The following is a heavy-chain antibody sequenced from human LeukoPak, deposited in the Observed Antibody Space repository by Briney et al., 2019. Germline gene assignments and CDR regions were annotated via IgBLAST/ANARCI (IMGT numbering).Heavy chain of an antibody. CDR2: ISYDGSHK. CDR3: ARAWDTVTVPGPFDY. V-gene: IGHV3-30*01. CDR1: GFTFSSFA. D-gene: IGHD5-18*01. J-gene: IGHJ4*02. Sequence: PGRSLRLSCAASGFTFSSFAMHWVRQAPGKGLEWVAVISYDGSHKDYADSVKGRFTISRDNSKNTLYLQMNSLRAEDTAVYYRARAWDTVTVPGPFDYWGQGTLVTVSS.